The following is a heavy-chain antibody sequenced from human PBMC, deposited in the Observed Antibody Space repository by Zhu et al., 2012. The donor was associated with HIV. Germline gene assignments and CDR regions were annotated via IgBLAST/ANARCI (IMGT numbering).Heavy chain of an antibody. D-gene: IGHD6-19*01. CDR3: ARQAYGSGWYFDY. V-gene: IGHV4-34*01. Sequence: QVQLQQWGAGLLKPSETLSLTCAVYGGSFSGYYWSWIRQPPGKGLEWIGEINHSGSTNYNPSLKSRVTISVDTSKNQFSLKLSSVTAADTAVYYCARQAYGSGWYFDYWGQGTLVTVSS. J-gene: IGHJ4*02. CDR2: INHSGST. CDR1: GGSFSGYY.